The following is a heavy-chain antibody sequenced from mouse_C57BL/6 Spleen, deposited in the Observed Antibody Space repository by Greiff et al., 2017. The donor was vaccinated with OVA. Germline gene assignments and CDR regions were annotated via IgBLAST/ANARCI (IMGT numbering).Heavy chain of an antibody. Sequence: VQLQQSGAELVKPGASVKISCKASGYAFSSYWMNWVKQRPGKGLEWIGQIYPGDGDTNYNGKFKGKATLTADKSSSTAYMQLSSLTSEDSAVYFCARLGHYYGSSTDYWGQGTTLTVSS. J-gene: IGHJ2*01. V-gene: IGHV1-80*01. CDR1: GYAFSSYW. D-gene: IGHD1-1*01. CDR3: ARLGHYYGSSTDY. CDR2: IYPGDGDT.